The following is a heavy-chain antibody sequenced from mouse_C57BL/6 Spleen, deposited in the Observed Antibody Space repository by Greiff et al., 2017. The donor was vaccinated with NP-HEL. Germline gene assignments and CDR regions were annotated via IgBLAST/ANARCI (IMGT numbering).Heavy chain of an antibody. V-gene: IGHV5-17*01. D-gene: IGHD2-2*01. Sequence: EVKVVESGGGLVKPGGSLKLSCAASGFTFSDYGMHWVRQAPEKGLEWVAYISSGSSTIYYADTVKGRFTISRDNAKNTLFLQMTSLRSEDTAMYYCARSWFYYAMDYWGQGTSVTVSS. CDR1: GFTFSDYG. CDR2: ISSGSSTI. J-gene: IGHJ4*01. CDR3: ARSWFYYAMDY.